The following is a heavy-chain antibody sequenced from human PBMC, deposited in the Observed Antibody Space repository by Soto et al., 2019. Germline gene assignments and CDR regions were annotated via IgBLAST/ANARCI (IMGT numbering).Heavy chain of an antibody. CDR2: INSDGRST. CDR3: ASYYGSGSYWPTY. CDR1: GFTFSSYW. J-gene: IGHJ4*02. Sequence: EVQLVESGGGLVQPGGSLRLSCAASGFTFSSYWMHWVRQAPGKGLVWVSRINSDGRSTSYADSVKGRITISRDNAKNTLYLQMNSLRAEDTAVYYCASYYGSGSYWPTYWGQGTLVTVSS. D-gene: IGHD3-10*01. V-gene: IGHV3-74*01.